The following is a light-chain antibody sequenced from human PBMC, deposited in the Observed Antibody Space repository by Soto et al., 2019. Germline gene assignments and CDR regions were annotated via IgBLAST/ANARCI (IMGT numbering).Light chain of an antibody. CDR1: QSVYNNY. Sequence: EIVLTQSPGTLSLSPGERATLFCRASQSVYNNYLAWYQQKSGLAPRLLIYGVSSRATGIPDRFSGSGSGTDFTLTISGLEPEDFAVYYCQHYATSLFAFGGGTKVEIK. J-gene: IGKJ4*01. CDR3: QHYATSLFA. CDR2: GVS. V-gene: IGKV3-20*01.